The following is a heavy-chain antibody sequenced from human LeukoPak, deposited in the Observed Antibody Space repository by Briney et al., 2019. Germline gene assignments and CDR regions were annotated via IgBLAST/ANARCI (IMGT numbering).Heavy chain of an antibody. CDR2: GNHNGGT. V-gene: IGHV4-34*01. CDR3: AKNGQSGFSFDP. D-gene: IGHD1-26*01. Sequence: SETLSLTCAVYGGSFNGYYWSWIRQPPGKGLEWIGEGNHNGGTKYNPSLKGRVTISADSSKNQFSLKLSSVTAADTAVYYCAKNGQSGFSFDPWGQGTLVTVSS. CDR1: GGSFNGYY. J-gene: IGHJ5*02.